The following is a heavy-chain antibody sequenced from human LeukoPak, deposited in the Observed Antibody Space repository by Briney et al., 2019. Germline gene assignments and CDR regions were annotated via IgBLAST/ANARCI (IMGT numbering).Heavy chain of an antibody. V-gene: IGHV4-59*08. D-gene: IGHD1-14*01. J-gene: IGHJ3*02. CDR2: IYYSGST. CDR1: GGSISSYY. CDR3: ARYYRQAGIDAFDI. Sequence: SETLSLTCTVSGGSISSYYWSWIRQPPGKGLEWIGSIYYSGSTYYNPSLKSRVTISVDTSKNQFSLKLSSVTAADTAVYYCARYYRQAGIDAFDIWGQGTMVTVSS.